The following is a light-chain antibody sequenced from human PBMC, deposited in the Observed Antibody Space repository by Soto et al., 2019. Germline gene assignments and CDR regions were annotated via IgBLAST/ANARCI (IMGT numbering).Light chain of an antibody. CDR1: QGVSSD. CDR3: QQYNNWPRK. Sequence: EIVLTQSPATVSVSPGERATLSCRASQGVSSDLAWYQQIPGQAPRLLMYGASTRATAIPARFSGSGSGTEVTLTISGLQSEDCAVYSCQQYNNWPRKFGQGTQVEIK. CDR2: GAS. V-gene: IGKV3-15*01. J-gene: IGKJ1*01.